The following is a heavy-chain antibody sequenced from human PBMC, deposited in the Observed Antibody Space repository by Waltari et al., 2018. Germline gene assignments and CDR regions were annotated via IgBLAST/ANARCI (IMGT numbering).Heavy chain of an antibody. D-gene: IGHD2-15*01. CDR2: ISAYNGNV. Sequence: QVQLVQSGAEVKKPGASVKVSCKTSGYTFTSYGISWVRQAPGQGLDWMGWISAYNGNVNYVQKLQGRVTMTTDTSTTTAYMELRSLRSDDTAIYYCARNTGLYGGNPYDCWGQGTLVTVSS. V-gene: IGHV1-18*01. J-gene: IGHJ4*02. CDR1: GYTFTSYG. CDR3: ARNTGLYGGNPYDC.